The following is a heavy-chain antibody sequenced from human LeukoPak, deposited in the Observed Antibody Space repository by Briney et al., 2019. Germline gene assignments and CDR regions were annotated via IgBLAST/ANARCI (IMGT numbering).Heavy chain of an antibody. CDR1: GGTFSSYA. CDR2: IIPIFGTV. Sequence: SVKVSCKASGGTFSSYAISWVRQAPGQGLEWMGGIIPIFGTVNYAQKFQGRVTITADESTSTAYMELSSLRSEDTAVYYCARAELSYYYGSGSYLSDAFDIWGQGTMVTVSS. V-gene: IGHV1-69*13. J-gene: IGHJ3*02. D-gene: IGHD3-10*01. CDR3: ARAELSYYYGSGSYLSDAFDI.